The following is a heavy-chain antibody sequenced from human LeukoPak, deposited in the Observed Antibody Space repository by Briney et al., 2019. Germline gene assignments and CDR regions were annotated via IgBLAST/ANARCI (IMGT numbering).Heavy chain of an antibody. J-gene: IGHJ4*02. CDR1: GGSFSGYY. Sequence: SETLSLTCAVYGGSFSGYYWSWIRQPPGKGLEWIGEINHSGSTNYNPSLKSRVTISVDTSKNQFSLKLSSVTAADTAVYYCARVPLDYWGQGTLVTVSS. V-gene: IGHV4-34*01. CDR2: INHSGST. CDR3: ARVPLDY.